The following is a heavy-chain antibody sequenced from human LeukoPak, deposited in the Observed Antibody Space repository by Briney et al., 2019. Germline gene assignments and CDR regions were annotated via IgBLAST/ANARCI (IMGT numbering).Heavy chain of an antibody. V-gene: IGHV4-34*01. D-gene: IGHD3-10*01. Sequence: SETLSLTCAVYGGSFSGYYWSGIRQPPGKGLEWIGEINHSGSTNYNPSLKSRVTISVDTSKNQFSLKLSSVTAADTAVYYCARGAILYYGSGSTAPYYYYYGMDVWGKGATVTVSS. CDR1: GGSFSGYY. J-gene: IGHJ6*04. CDR3: ARGAILYYGSGSTAPYYYYYGMDV. CDR2: INHSGST.